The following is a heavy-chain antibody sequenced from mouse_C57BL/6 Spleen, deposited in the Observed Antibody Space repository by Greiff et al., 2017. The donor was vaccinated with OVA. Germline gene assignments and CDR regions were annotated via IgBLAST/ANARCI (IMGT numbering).Heavy chain of an antibody. V-gene: IGHV8-8*01. CDR2: ISWDDAK. CDR3: ARIGGDFYYYGSSPYWYFDV. D-gene: IGHD1-1*01. J-gene: IGHJ1*03. CDR1: GFSLSTFGMG. Sequence: QVTLKVSGPGILQPSQTLSLTCSFSGFSLSTFGMGVGWIRQPSGKGLEWLAHISWDDAKYYNPALKSRPSIFKDTSKNQVFLKIANVDTADTATYYCARIGGDFYYYGSSPYWYFDVWGTGTTVTVSS.